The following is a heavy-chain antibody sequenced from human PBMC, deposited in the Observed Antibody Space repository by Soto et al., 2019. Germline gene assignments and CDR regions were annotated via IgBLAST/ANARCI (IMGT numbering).Heavy chain of an antibody. CDR1: GGTFSSYA. D-gene: IGHD2-2*01. V-gene: IGHV1-18*01. CDR3: ARAGEYQLLVPDF. J-gene: IGHJ4*02. Sequence: GASVKVSCKASGGTFSSYAISWVRQAPGQGLEWMGRISAYNGNINYAQKLQGRVTLTTDTSTNTAYMELRSLRSDDTAVYYCARAGEYQLLVPDFWGQGTLVTVSS. CDR2: ISAYNGNI.